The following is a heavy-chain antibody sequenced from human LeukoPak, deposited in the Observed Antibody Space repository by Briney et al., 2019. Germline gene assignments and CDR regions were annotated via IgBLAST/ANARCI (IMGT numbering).Heavy chain of an antibody. CDR1: GYTFTGYY. Sequence: ASVKVSCKASGYTFTGYYIHWVRQAPGQGLEWMGWINPNSGDTKYAQKFQGWVTMTRDTSITTAYMELSRLRSDDTAVYYCARDHDYVWGSYRYRNYYMDVWGKGTTVTVSS. CDR3: ARDHDYVWGSYRYRNYYMDV. CDR2: INPNSGDT. V-gene: IGHV1-2*04. D-gene: IGHD3-16*02. J-gene: IGHJ6*03.